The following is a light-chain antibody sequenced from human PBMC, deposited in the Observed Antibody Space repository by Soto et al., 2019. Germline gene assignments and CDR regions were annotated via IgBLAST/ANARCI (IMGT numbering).Light chain of an antibody. J-gene: IGKJ1*01. CDR2: AVS. V-gene: IGKV1-39*01. CDR1: QRISSY. CDR3: QQSYSAPRT. Sequence: DIPMTQSPSSLSASVGDRVTITCRASQRISSYLYWYQQKPGKAPKILIYAVSNLQSGVPSRFSGSGSGTDFTLTISRLQPEDFATYYCQQSYSAPRTFGRGTKVDIK.